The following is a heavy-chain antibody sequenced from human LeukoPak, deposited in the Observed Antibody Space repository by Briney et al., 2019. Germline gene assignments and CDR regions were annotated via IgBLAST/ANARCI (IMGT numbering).Heavy chain of an antibody. CDR2: ISSSSSYI. D-gene: IGHD2-2*01. Sequence: GGSLRLSCAASGFTFSSYSMNWVRQAPGKGLEWASSISSSSSYIYYADSVKGRFTISRDNAKNSLYLQMNSLRAEDTAVYYCARTYCSSTSCYDTRYYYYGMDVWGQGTTVTVSS. J-gene: IGHJ6*02. V-gene: IGHV3-21*01. CDR1: GFTFSSYS. CDR3: ARTYCSSTSCYDTRYYYYGMDV.